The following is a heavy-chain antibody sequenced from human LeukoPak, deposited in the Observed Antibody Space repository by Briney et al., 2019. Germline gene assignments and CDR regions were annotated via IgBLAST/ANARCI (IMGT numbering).Heavy chain of an antibody. CDR1: GFIFSDYW. Sequence: GGSLRLSCAASGFIFSDYWMHWVRHAPGKGLVWVSRINTDGGFTRYADSVQGRFIISRDTAKNTLFLQMNSLRAEDTAVYYCAREAKVGGALQYWGQGILVTVSS. CDR2: INTDGGFT. CDR3: AREAKVGGALQY. J-gene: IGHJ4*02. V-gene: IGHV3-74*01. D-gene: IGHD1-26*01.